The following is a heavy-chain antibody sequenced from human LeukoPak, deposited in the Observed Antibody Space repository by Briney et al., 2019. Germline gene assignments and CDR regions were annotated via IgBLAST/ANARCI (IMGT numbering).Heavy chain of an antibody. D-gene: IGHD3-22*01. CDR3: ARESMIVVVIDY. J-gene: IGHJ4*02. CDR1: GYTFTAYY. CDR2: INPNSGGT. V-gene: IGHV1-2*02. Sequence: GASVKVSCKASGYTFTAYYMHWVRQAPGQGLEWMGWINPNSGGTNYAQKFQGRVTMTRDTSISTAYMELSRLRSDDTAVYYCARESMIVVVIDYWGQGTLVTVSS.